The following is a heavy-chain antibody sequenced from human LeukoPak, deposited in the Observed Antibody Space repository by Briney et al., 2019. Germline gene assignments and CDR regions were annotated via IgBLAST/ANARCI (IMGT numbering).Heavy chain of an antibody. J-gene: IGHJ4*02. CDR2: IYPGDSDT. CDR1: GYSFTSYW. CDR3: ARRVAAATIDFDY. Sequence: GESLKISCKGSGYSFTSYWIGWVRQMPEKGLEWMGIIYPGDSDTRYSPSFQGQVTISADKSISTAYLQWSSLKASDTAMYYCARRVAAATIDFDYWGQGTLVTVSS. V-gene: IGHV5-51*01. D-gene: IGHD6-13*01.